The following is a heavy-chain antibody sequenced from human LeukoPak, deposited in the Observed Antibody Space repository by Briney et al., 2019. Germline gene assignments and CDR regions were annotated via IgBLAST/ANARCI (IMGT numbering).Heavy chain of an antibody. J-gene: IGHJ4*02. CDR3: VKRARLADN. CDR1: GFTFTTYW. Sequence: PGGSLRLSCAASGFTFTTYWMSWVRQAPGKGLGWVASINQDGTEKYYVDSVKGRFTISRDYARKSLFLQMNSLRVEDTAVYYCVKRARLADNWGQGILVTVSS. V-gene: IGHV3-7*01. CDR2: INQDGTEK. D-gene: IGHD6-6*01.